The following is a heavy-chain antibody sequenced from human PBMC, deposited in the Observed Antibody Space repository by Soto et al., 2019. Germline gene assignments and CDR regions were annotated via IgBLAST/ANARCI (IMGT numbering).Heavy chain of an antibody. V-gene: IGHV2-70*17. CDR2: IDWDDDK. CDR3: ARITGTSYYFDY. Sequence: SGPTLVNPTQTLTLTCTFSGFSLRTSGMCVSWIRQPPGKALEWLARIDWDDDKFYSTSLKTRLTISKDTSKNQVVLTMTNMDPVDTATYYCARITGTSYYFDYWGQGALVTVSS. CDR1: GFSLRTSGMC. J-gene: IGHJ4*02. D-gene: IGHD1-7*01.